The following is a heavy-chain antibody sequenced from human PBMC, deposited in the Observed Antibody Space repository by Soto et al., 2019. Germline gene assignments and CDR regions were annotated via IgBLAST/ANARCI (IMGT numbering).Heavy chain of an antibody. CDR3: ARDSRYCSSTSCYNYYYGMDV. J-gene: IGHJ6*02. D-gene: IGHD2-2*02. V-gene: IGHV4-31*03. CDR1: GGSISSGGYY. CDR2: IYYSGST. Sequence: SETLSLTCTVSGGSISSGGYYWSWIRQHPGKGLEWIGYIYYSGSTYYNPSLKSRVTISVGTSKNQFSLKLSSVTAADTAVYYCARDSRYCSSTSCYNYYYGMDVWGQGTTVTVSS.